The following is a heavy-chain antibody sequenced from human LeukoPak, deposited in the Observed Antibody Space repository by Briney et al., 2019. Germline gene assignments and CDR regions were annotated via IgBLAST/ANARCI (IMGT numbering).Heavy chain of an antibody. D-gene: IGHD3-10*01. CDR1: GYTFTGYY. V-gene: IGHV1-2*02. Sequence: GASVKVSCKASGYTFTGYYMHWVRQAPGQGLEWMGWINPNSGGTNYAQKFQGRVTMTRDTSISTAYMELSRLRSDDTAVYYCARTGTDMGYYYYYYMDVWGKGTTVTVSS. CDR2: INPNSGGT. J-gene: IGHJ6*03. CDR3: ARTGTDMGYYYYYYMDV.